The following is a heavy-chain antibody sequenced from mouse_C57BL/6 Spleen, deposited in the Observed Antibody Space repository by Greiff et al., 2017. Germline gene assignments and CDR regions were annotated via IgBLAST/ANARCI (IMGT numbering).Heavy chain of an antibody. CDR3: ARGNYYGSSTGYFDV. Sequence: EVQLQQSGPVLVKPGPSVKISCKASGFTFTDYYMHWVKQSHGKSLEWIGLVYPYNGGTSYNQKFKGKATLTVDPSSSTAYMEINSLTSEDLAVYYCARGNYYGSSTGYFDVWGTGTTVTVSS. CDR1: GFTFTDYY. CDR2: VYPYNGGT. V-gene: IGHV1-36*01. J-gene: IGHJ1*03. D-gene: IGHD1-1*01.